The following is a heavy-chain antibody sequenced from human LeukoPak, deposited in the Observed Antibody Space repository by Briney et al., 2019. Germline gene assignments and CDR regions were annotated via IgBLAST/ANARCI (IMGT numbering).Heavy chain of an antibody. Sequence: GGSLRLSCAASGFTFSSYWMSWVRQAPGKGLGWVANIKQDGSEKYYVDSVKGRFTISRDNAKNSLYLQMNSLRAEDTAVYYCARESPKFLAAYDYWGQGTLVTVSS. V-gene: IGHV3-7*01. J-gene: IGHJ4*02. CDR2: IKQDGSEK. CDR1: GFTFSSYW. CDR3: ARESPKFLAAYDY. D-gene: IGHD2-15*01.